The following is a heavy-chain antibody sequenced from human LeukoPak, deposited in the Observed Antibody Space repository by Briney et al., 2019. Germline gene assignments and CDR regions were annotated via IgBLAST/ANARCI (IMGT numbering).Heavy chain of an antibody. J-gene: IGHJ4*02. CDR3: AKVIQRKIDY. D-gene: IGHD6-25*01. V-gene: IGHV3-21*04. CDR1: GFTFSSYS. CDR2: ISSSSSYI. Sequence: GGSLRLSCAASGFTFSSYSMNWVRQAPGKGLEWVSSISSSSSYIYYADSVKGRFTISRDNSKNTLYLQMNSLRAEDTAAYYCAKVIQRKIDYWGQGTLVTVSS.